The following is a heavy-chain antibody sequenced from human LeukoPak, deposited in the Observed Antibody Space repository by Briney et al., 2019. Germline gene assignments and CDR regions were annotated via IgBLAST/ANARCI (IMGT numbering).Heavy chain of an antibody. CDR1: GASISSTTYY. CDR3: ARENRMIVVHDAFDI. D-gene: IGHD3-22*01. V-gene: IGHV4-39*07. Sequence: SETLSLTCTVSGASISSTTYYWGWIRQPPRKGLEWIASIYHSGSTNYNPSLKSRVTISVDKSKNQFSLKLSSVTAADTAVYYCARENRMIVVHDAFDIWGQGTMVTVSS. J-gene: IGHJ3*02. CDR2: IYHSGST.